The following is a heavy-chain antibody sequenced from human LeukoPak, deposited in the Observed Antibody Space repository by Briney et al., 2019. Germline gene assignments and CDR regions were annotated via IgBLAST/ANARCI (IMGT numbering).Heavy chain of an antibody. CDR3: ARGRMVRGVTWWFDP. V-gene: IGHV1-18*01. D-gene: IGHD3-10*01. Sequence: ASVSVSCTASGYSFSTFGINWVRQAPGKGLEWMGWTSGYNGDTNYAQKVQGRVTMTTDTSTSTAYMELRSLRSEDTAVYYCARGRMVRGVTWWFDPWGQGTLVTVSS. CDR1: GYSFSTFG. J-gene: IGHJ5*02. CDR2: TSGYNGDT.